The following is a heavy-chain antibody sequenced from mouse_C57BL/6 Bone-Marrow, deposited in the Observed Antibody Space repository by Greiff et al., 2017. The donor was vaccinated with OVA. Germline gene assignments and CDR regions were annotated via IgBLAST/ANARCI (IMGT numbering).Heavy chain of an antibody. V-gene: IGHV2-9*01. CDR2: IWGGGST. CDR1: GFSLTSYG. J-gene: IGHJ4*01. CDR3: AKHITTVVGDYYAMDY. Sequence: VQRVESGPGLVAPSQSLSITCTVSGFSLTSYGVDWVRQPPGKGLEWLGVIWGGGSTNYNSALMSRLSISKDNSKSQVFLKMNSLQTDDTAMYYCAKHITTVVGDYYAMDYWGQGTSVTVSS. D-gene: IGHD1-1*01.